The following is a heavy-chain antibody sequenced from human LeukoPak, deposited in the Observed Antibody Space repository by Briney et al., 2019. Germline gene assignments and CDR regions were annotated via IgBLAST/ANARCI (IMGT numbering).Heavy chain of an antibody. Sequence: PGGSLRLSCAASGFTFSSYAMSWVRQAPGKGLEWVSVISGSGGSTNYADSVKGRFTISRDNSKNTLYLRMNSLRGEDTAVYYCAKDRVVATTHYWYFDLWGRGTLVTVSS. CDR1: GFTFSSYA. CDR2: ISGSGGST. CDR3: AKDRVVATTHYWYFDL. D-gene: IGHD5-12*01. J-gene: IGHJ2*01. V-gene: IGHV3-23*01.